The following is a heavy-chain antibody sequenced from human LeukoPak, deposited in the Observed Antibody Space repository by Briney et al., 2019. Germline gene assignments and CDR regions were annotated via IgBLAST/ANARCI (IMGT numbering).Heavy chain of an antibody. CDR1: GGSISSYY. Sequence: SETLSLTCTVSGGSISSYYWSWIRQPAGKGLEWIGYIYYSGSTYYNPSLKSRVTISVDTSKNQFSLKLSSVTAADTAVYYCARDSQQMTYYDFWSGYYTGYNWFDPWGQGTLVTVSS. CDR3: ARDSQQMTYYDFWSGYYTGYNWFDP. J-gene: IGHJ5*02. D-gene: IGHD3-3*01. V-gene: IGHV4-59*06. CDR2: IYYSGST.